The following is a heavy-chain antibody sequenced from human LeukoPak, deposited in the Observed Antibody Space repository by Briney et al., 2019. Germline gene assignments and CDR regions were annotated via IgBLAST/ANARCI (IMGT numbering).Heavy chain of an antibody. CDR1: GGSISTYY. CDR2: IYHSGST. D-gene: IGHD1-20*01. Sequence: SETLSLTCTVSGGSISTYYWNWIRQPPGKGLEWIGYIYHSGSTNYNPSLQSRVTISVDTSKNQFSLKLSSGAAADTAVYYCARGVGYNWNDGAPPTSYYFDYWGQGTLVTVSS. CDR3: ARGVGYNWNDGAPPTSYYFDY. V-gene: IGHV4-59*12. J-gene: IGHJ4*02.